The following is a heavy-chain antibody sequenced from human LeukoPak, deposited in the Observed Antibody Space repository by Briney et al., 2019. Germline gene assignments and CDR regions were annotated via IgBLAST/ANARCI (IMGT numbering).Heavy chain of an antibody. CDR1: GGSFSGYY. J-gene: IGHJ4*02. D-gene: IGHD3-10*01. V-gene: IGHV4-34*01. CDR3: ARGGITMVQGVIRH. Sequence: PSETLSLTCAFYGGSFSGYYWSWIRQPPGKGLEWIGEINHSGSTNYNPSLKSRVTISVDTSKNQFSLKLSSVTAADTAVYYCARGGITMVQGVIRHWGQGTLVTVSS. CDR2: INHSGST.